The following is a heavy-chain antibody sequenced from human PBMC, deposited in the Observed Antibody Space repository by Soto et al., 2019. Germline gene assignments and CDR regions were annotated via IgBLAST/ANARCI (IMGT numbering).Heavy chain of an antibody. V-gene: IGHV1-18*04. CDR3: ARSTSVRIATAVGSYDYHGMDG. CDR1: GYTVPGSG. Sequence: APGQVCFKAAGYTVPGSGIGWLRLAPGHGLEWMGWISAYLGNTTYAQKLQGRVTMTPDTSTRTPYLELRRLRSADTSASRSARSTSVRIATAVGSYDYHGMDGRGQGTTVTVTS. CDR2: ISAYLGNT. J-gene: IGHJ6*01. D-gene: IGHD6-13*01.